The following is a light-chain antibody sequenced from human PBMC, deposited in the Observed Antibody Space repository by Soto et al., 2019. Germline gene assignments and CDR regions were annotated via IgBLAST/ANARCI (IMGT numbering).Light chain of an antibody. CDR2: VAS. CDR1: QDIRDD. Sequence: AIQMTQSPSSLSASVGDRVTITCRARQDIRDDLGWYQQKPGKAPNLLIYVASNLQSGVPSRFSGSGSGTEFTLTISSLQPEDFATYYCLQDYSYPLTFGGGTKVEIQ. V-gene: IGKV1-6*02. CDR3: LQDYSYPLT. J-gene: IGKJ4*01.